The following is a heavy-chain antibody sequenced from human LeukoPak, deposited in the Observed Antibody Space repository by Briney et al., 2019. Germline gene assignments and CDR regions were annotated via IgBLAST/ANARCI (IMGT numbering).Heavy chain of an antibody. CDR2: ISSSGSTI. CDR1: GFTFSSYE. D-gene: IGHD1-26*01. Sequence: GRSLRLSCAASGFTFSSYEMNWVRQAPGEGLGWVSYISSSGSTIYYAGSVKGRFTISRDNAKNSLYLQLNSLRPEDTALYYCSTGPRSLLYWGHGSLVTVSS. V-gene: IGHV3-48*03. J-gene: IGHJ4*01. CDR3: STGPRSLLY.